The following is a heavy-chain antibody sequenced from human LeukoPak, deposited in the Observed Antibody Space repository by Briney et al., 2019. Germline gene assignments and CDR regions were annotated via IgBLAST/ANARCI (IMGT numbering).Heavy chain of an antibody. V-gene: IGHV1-69*13. Sequence: SVKVSCKASGGTFSSYDISWVRQAPGQGLEWMGGIIPIFGTANYAQKFQGRVTITADESTSTAYMELSSLRSEDTAVYYCARGGATTWYFDYWGQGTLVTVSS. CDR3: ARGGATTWYFDY. D-gene: IGHD1-26*01. CDR2: IIPIFGTA. J-gene: IGHJ4*02. CDR1: GGTFSSYD.